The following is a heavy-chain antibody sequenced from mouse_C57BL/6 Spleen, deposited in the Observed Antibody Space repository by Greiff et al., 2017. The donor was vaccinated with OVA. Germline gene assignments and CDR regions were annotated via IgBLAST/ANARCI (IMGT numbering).Heavy chain of an antibody. CDR1: GFTFSSYT. CDR3: ARLITTVAPYYFDY. CDR2: ISGGGGNT. J-gene: IGHJ2*01. D-gene: IGHD1-1*01. V-gene: IGHV5-9*01. Sequence: EVQLQQSGGGLVKPGGSLKLSCAASGFTFSSYTMSWVRQTPEKRLEWVATISGGGGNTYYPDSVKGRFTISRDNAKNTLYLQMSSLRSEDTALYYCARLITTVAPYYFDYWGQGTTLTVSS.